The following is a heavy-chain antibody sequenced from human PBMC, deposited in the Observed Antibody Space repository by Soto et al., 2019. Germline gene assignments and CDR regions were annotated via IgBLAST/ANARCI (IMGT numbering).Heavy chain of an antibody. Sequence: SSETLSLTCAVSGGSISSSSYYWGWIRQPPGKGLEWIGSIYYSGSTYYNPSLKSRVTISVDTSKNQFSLKLSSVTAADTAVYYCARYYYDSSGYYGSYYGMDVWGQGTTVTVSS. CDR1: GGSISSSSYY. V-gene: IGHV4-39*01. J-gene: IGHJ6*02. CDR2: IYYSGST. CDR3: ARYYYDSSGYYGSYYGMDV. D-gene: IGHD3-22*01.